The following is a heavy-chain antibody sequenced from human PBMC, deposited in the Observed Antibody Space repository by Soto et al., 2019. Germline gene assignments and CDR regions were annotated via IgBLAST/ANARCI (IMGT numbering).Heavy chain of an antibody. Sequence: QVPLVQSGAEVKTPGSSVKVSCKASGGMFSSYAISWVRQAPGQGLEWMGGIIPIFGVANYAQKFQDRVTITADKSTGTAYMELSSLRPEDTAVYYCARPRVHYYNMDVWGQGTTVTVAS. J-gene: IGHJ6*02. CDR1: GGMFSSYA. V-gene: IGHV1-69*17. CDR2: IIPIFGVA. CDR3: ARPRVHYYNMDV. D-gene: IGHD3-10*01.